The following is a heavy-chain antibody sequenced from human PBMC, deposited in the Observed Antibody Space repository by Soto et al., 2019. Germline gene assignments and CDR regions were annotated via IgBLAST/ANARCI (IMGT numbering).Heavy chain of an antibody. CDR3: TRDSNVPATNFYGMDV. J-gene: IGHJ6*02. CDR1: GFTFGDYA. CDR2: IRSKAYGGTT. V-gene: IGHV3-49*03. Sequence: GGSLRLSCTVSGFTFGDYAMKWFRQAPGKGLEWVGFIRSKAYGGTTEYAASVKGRFTISRDDSKSIAYLQMNSLKTEDTAVYYCTRDSNVPATNFYGMDVWGQGTTVTVSS. D-gene: IGHD2-15*01.